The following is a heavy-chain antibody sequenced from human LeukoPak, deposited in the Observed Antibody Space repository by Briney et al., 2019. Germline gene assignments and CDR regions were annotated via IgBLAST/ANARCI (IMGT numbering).Heavy chain of an antibody. V-gene: IGHV4-34*01. CDR3: ARDLYCSGGSCYGGAVDY. Sequence: SETLSLTCAVYGGSFSGYYWSWIRQPPGKGLEWIGEINHSGSTNYNPSHKSRVTISVDTSKNQFSLKLSSVTAADTAVYYCARDLYCSGGSCYGGAVDYWGQGTLVTVSS. CDR1: GGSFSGYY. D-gene: IGHD2-15*01. CDR2: INHSGST. J-gene: IGHJ4*02.